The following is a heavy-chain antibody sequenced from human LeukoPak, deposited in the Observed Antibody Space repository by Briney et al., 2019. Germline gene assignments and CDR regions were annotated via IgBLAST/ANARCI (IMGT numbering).Heavy chain of an antibody. V-gene: IGHV3-33*01. Sequence: GGSLRLSCAAFGFTFSSYGMHWVRQAPGNGLEWVAVIWNDGSKSNYPDSVKGRFTISRDDSKNTLFLQMSSLRVEDTAVYYCARLRSGWYMDYWGQGTLVTVSS. D-gene: IGHD6-19*01. CDR2: IWNDGSKS. J-gene: IGHJ4*02. CDR3: ARLRSGWYMDY. CDR1: GFTFSSYG.